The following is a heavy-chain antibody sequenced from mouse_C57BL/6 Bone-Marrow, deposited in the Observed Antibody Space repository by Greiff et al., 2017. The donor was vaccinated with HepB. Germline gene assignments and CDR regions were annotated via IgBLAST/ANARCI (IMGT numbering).Heavy chain of an antibody. CDR2: IAPETGGT. CDR1: GYTFTDYE. Sequence: QVQLQQSGAELVRPGASVTLSCKASGYTFTDYEMHWVKQTPVHGLEWIGAIAPETGGTAYNQKFKGKAILTADKSSSTAYMELRSLTSEDSAVYYCTGGLRTRDYWGQGTTLTVSS. CDR3: TGGLRTRDY. V-gene: IGHV1-15*01. D-gene: IGHD2-4*01. J-gene: IGHJ2*01.